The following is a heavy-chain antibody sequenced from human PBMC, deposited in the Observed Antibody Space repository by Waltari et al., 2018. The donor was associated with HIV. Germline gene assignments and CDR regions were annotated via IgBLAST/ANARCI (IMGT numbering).Heavy chain of an antibody. D-gene: IGHD1-26*01. J-gene: IGHJ4*02. Sequence: QVQLVQSGAEVKKTGASVKVSGKASGYTLTDYYVQWVRQAPGQGLEWMGWINSYTGATYYRQRFQGRVSMTRDTSINTAYMELRRLTSDDTATYYCARDVDVGATDYWGQGTLVTVSS. CDR2: INSYTGAT. V-gene: IGHV1-2*02. CDR1: GYTLTDYY. CDR3: ARDVDVGATDY.